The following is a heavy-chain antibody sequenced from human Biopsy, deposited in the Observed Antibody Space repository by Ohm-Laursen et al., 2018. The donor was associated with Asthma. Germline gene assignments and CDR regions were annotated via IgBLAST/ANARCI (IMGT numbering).Heavy chain of an antibody. D-gene: IGHD7-27*01. CDR1: GFTFSSYS. CDR3: ARPRWGPLGY. J-gene: IGHJ4*02. CDR2: ISSSSSTI. Sequence: SLRLSCAASGFTFSSYSMNWVRRAPGKGLEWVSYISSSSSTIYYANSVKGRFTISRDNAKNSLYLQMNSLRDEDTAVYYCARPRWGPLGYWGQGTLVTVSS. V-gene: IGHV3-48*02.